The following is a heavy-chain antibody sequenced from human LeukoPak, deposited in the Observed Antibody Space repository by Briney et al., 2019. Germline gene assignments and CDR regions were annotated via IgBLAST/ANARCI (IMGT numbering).Heavy chain of an antibody. CDR3: ARGGYYGSGNDFRFDP. J-gene: IGHJ5*02. V-gene: IGHV4-59*01. CDR2: IYYSGST. CDR1: GGSISSYY. D-gene: IGHD3-10*01. Sequence: SETLSLTCTVSGGSISSYYWSWIRQPPGKGLEWMGYIYYSGSTNYKPSLKSRVTISVDTSKNQFSLKLSSVTAADTAVYYCARGGYYGSGNDFRFDPWGQGTLVTVSS.